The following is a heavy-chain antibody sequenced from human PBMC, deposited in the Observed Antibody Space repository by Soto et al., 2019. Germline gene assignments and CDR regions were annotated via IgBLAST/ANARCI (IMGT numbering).Heavy chain of an antibody. Sequence: SETLSLPCAVYRGPFSGYYGSWIRQPPGKGLEWIGEINHSGSTNYNPSLKSRVTISVATSKNQFSLKLSSVTAADTAVYYCVRGSNGMDVWGQGTTVTVSS. CDR2: INHSGST. CDR3: VRGSNGMDV. V-gene: IGHV4-34*01. J-gene: IGHJ6*02. D-gene: IGHD6-13*01. CDR1: RGPFSGYY.